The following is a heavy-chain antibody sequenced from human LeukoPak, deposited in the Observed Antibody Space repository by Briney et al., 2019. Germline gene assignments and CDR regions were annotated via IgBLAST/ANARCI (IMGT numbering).Heavy chain of an antibody. CDR2: IYPGDSDT. V-gene: IGHV5-51*01. CDR1: GYSFTSYW. Sequence: GESLKISCKGSGYSFTSYWIGWVRQMPGKGLEWMGIIYPGDSDTRSSPSFQGQVTISADKSISTAYLQWSSLKASDTAMYYCASGSGKCKRNCYTIDYWGQGTLVTVSS. CDR3: ASGSGKCKRNCYTIDY. D-gene: IGHD2-2*02. J-gene: IGHJ4*02.